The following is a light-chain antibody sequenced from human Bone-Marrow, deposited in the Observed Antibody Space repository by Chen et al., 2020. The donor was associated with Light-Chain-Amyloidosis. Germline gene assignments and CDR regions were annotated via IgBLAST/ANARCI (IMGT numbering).Light chain of an antibody. CDR1: NIGSTI. J-gene: IGLJ3*02. CDR2: DDS. Sequence: SYVLTQPSSVSVAPGQTATIACGGNNIGSTIVHWYQQTPGQAPLLVVYDDSDRPSGIPERLSGSNSANTATLTISRVEAGDEADYYCQVWDRSSDRPVFGGGTKLTVL. CDR3: QVWDRSSDRPV. V-gene: IGLV3-21*02.